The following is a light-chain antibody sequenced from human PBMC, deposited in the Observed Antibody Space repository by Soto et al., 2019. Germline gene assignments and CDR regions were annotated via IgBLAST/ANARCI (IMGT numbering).Light chain of an antibody. Sequence: QSVLNQAASGSGSPGESITISCTGNSSDVGGYNYVSWYQQHPGKAPKLMICDVSNRPSGVSNRFSGSKSGNTASLTISGLQAEDEADYYCSSYTSSSTVVFRGGTKVPVL. J-gene: IGLJ2*01. CDR1: SSDVGGYNY. CDR2: DVS. CDR3: SSYTSSSTVV. V-gene: IGLV2-14*01.